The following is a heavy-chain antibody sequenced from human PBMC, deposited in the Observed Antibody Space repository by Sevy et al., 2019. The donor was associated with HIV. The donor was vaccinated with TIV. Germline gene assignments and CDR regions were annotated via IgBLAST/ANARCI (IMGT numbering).Heavy chain of an antibody. CDR2: MNPNSGNT. CDR1: GYTFTSYD. Sequence: ASVKVSCKASGYTFTSYDINWVRQATGQVLESMGWMNPNSGNTGYAQKFQGRVTMTRNTSISTAYMELSSLRSEDTAVYYCARERSPTTEESGVGYWGQGTLVTVSS. D-gene: IGHD1-1*01. J-gene: IGHJ4*02. CDR3: ARERSPTTEESGVGY. V-gene: IGHV1-8*01.